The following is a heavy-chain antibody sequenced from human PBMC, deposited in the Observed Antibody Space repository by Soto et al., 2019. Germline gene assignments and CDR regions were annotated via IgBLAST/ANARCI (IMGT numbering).Heavy chain of an antibody. V-gene: IGHV1-8*01. CDR2: MNPNSGNT. CDR1: GYTFTSYD. D-gene: IGHD3-22*01. Sequence: ASVKVSCKASGYTFTSYDINWVRQATGQGLEWMGWMNPNSGNTGYAQKFQGRVTMTRNTSISTAYMELSSLRSEDTAVYYCARDVYYDDSSGYYPDDIDIWGQGTMLTVSS. CDR3: ARDVYYDDSSGYYPDDIDI. J-gene: IGHJ3*02.